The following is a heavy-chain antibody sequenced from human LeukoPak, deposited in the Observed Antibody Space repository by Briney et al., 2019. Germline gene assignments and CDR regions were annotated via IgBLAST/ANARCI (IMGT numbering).Heavy chain of an antibody. CDR2: IYYSGGT. J-gene: IGHJ4*02. Sequence: SETLSLTCTVSGGSIRTSSYYWGWIRQPPGKGLEWIGSIYYSGGTYYNPSLKSRVTISVDTSKNPFSLTLSSVTAADTAVYYCARRPTNSGYAGDYWGQGTLVAVSS. D-gene: IGHD5-12*01. CDR1: GGSIRTSSYY. V-gene: IGHV4-39*01. CDR3: ARRPTNSGYAGDY.